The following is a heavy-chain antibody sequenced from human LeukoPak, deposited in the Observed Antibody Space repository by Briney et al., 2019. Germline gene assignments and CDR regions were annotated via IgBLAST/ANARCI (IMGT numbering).Heavy chain of an antibody. CDR1: GFTFNNYP. Sequence: GGSLRLSCVASGFTFNNYPMTWVRQAPGKGLEWVSAISENGGDRKYAASVKGRFTVSRDNSKSTMYLQMNSLRVEDTAIYYCGKDWKVDYWGQGTLVTVSS. CDR3: GKDWKVDY. V-gene: IGHV3-23*01. J-gene: IGHJ4*02. CDR2: ISENGGDR. D-gene: IGHD1-1*01.